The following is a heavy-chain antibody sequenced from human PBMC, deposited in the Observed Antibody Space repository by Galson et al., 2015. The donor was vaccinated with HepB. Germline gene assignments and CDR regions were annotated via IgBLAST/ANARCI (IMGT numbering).Heavy chain of an antibody. D-gene: IGHD4-11*01. J-gene: IGHJ3*02. Sequence: SLRLSCAASGFTFSSYSMNWVRQAPGKGLEWVSSISSSSSYIYYADSVKGRFTTSRDNAKDSLYLQMNSLRAEDTAVYYCARDDPTVGDAFDIWGQGTMVTISS. CDR3: ARDDPTVGDAFDI. V-gene: IGHV3-21*04. CDR1: GFTFSSYS. CDR2: ISSSSSYI.